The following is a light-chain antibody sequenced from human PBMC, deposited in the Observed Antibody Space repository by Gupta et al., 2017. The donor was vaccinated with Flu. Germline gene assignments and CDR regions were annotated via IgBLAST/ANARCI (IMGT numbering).Light chain of an antibody. V-gene: IGKV1-39*01. J-gene: IGKJ4*01. CDR1: QSISTY. CDR3: QQRDSTPIT. Sequence: PSSLSASVGDRVTITCRASQSISTYLNWYQQKPGKAPNLLIYAASSLQSGVPSRFSGSGSGTDFTLTISSLQPEDFATYYCQQRDSTPITFGGGTKVEIK. CDR2: AAS.